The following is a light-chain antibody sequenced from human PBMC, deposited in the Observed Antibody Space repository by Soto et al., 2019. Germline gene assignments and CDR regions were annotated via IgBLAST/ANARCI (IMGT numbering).Light chain of an antibody. CDR1: QDISNY. V-gene: IGKV1-33*01. CDR2: DES. CDR3: QQYDNLHQT. J-gene: IGKJ4*01. Sequence: DIQMTQSPSSLSASVGARVTITCQASQDISNYLNWYQQKPGKAHKLLIYDESNLENGLPSRLGGSGSGTDFTSTIRSLQTEDIAQYYCQQYDNLHQTSGGGTKVEIK.